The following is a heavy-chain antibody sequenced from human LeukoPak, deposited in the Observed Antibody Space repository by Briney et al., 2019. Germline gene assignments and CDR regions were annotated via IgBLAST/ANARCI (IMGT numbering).Heavy chain of an antibody. J-gene: IGHJ4*02. CDR2: INHSGST. D-gene: IGHD2-2*01. CDR1: GGSISSNY. V-gene: IGHV4-34*01. CDR3: ARASSTYYFDY. Sequence: SETLSLTCNVSGGSISSNYWSWIRQPPGKGLEWIGEINHSGSTNYNPSLKSRVTISVDTSKNQFSLKLSSVTAADTAVYYCARASSTYYFDYWGQGTLVTVSS.